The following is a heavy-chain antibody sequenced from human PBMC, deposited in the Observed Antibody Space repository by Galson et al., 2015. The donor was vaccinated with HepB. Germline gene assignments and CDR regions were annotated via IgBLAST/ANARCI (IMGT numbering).Heavy chain of an antibody. V-gene: IGHV1-69*02. CDR2: IIPILGIA. D-gene: IGHD2-2*01. CDR3: ARGRGRGSTSRRPYYFDY. J-gene: IGHJ4*02. Sequence: SCKASGGTFSSYTISWVRQAPGQGLEWMGRIIPILGIANYAQKFQGRVTITADKSTSTAYMELSSLRSEDTAVYYCARGRGRGSTSRRPYYFDYWGQGTLVTVSS. CDR1: GGTFSSYT.